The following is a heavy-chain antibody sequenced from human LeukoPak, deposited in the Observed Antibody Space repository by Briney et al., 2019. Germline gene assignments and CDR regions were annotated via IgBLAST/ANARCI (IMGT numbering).Heavy chain of an antibody. D-gene: IGHD2-8*01. J-gene: IGHJ6*02. CDR3: ARSPSRPGVADYYYGMDV. CDR1: GFTFSNYW. Sequence: PGGSLRLSCAASGFTFSNYWMHWVRQAPGEGLVWVSRINSDGSSTSYADSVKGRFTISRDNAQNTLYLQMHSLRAEDTAVYYCARSPSRPGVADYYYGMDVWGQGTTVTVS. V-gene: IGHV3-74*01. CDR2: INSDGSST.